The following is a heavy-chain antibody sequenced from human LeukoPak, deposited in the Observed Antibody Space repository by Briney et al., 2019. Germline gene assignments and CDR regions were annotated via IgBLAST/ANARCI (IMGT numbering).Heavy chain of an antibody. V-gene: IGHV1-18*01. CDR1: GYTFTSYG. CDR3: IRLGELSFYYYYGMDV. Sequence: ASVKVSCKASGYTFTSYGISWVRQAPGQGLEWMGWISAYNGNTDYAQKLQGRVTMTTDTSTSTAYMELRSLRSDDTAVYYCIRLGELSFYYYYGMDVWGQGTTVTVSS. CDR2: ISAYNGNT. J-gene: IGHJ6*02. D-gene: IGHD3-16*02.